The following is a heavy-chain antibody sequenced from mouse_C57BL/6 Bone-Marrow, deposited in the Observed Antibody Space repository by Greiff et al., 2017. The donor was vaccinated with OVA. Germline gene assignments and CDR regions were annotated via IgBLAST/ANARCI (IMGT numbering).Heavy chain of an antibody. CDR1: GYTFTSYG. CDR3: ARCYAPFDY. J-gene: IGHJ2*01. D-gene: IGHD6-5*01. V-gene: IGHV1-81*01. Sequence: QVQLKESGAELARPGASVKLSCKASGYTFTSYGISWVKQRTGQGLEWIGEIYPRSGNTYYNEKFKGKATLTADKSSSTAYMELRSLTSEDSAVYFCARCYAPFDYWGQGTTLTVSS. CDR2: IYPRSGNT.